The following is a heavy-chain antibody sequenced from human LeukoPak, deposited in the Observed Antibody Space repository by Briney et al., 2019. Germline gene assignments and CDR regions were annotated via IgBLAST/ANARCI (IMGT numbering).Heavy chain of an antibody. CDR2: IFCTGST. CDR1: GGSINTYY. CDR3: ARHESGYYMDV. V-gene: IGHV4-59*01. J-gene: IGHJ6*03. Sequence: PSETLSLTCTVSGGSINTYYWSWIRQPPGKGLEWIGYIFCTGSTNYKPSLKSRVTISVDTSKNEFSLKLSSVTAADTAVYYCARHESGYYMDVWGKGTTVTVSS.